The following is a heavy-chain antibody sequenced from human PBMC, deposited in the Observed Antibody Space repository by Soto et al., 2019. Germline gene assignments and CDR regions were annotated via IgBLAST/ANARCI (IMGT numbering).Heavy chain of an antibody. CDR3: VREAYIGYGHTIDH. CDR2: TYHSGTT. D-gene: IGHD1-1*01. Sequence: PSETLSLTCAVSGVTISTYYWSWIRQPPGKGLEWIGYTYHSGTTNYNLSLKSRVTISVDTSKNQLSLRLTSVTAADTALYYCVREAYIGYGHTIDHLGQGTLVNVSS. V-gene: IGHV4-59*01. J-gene: IGHJ4*02. CDR1: GVTISTYY.